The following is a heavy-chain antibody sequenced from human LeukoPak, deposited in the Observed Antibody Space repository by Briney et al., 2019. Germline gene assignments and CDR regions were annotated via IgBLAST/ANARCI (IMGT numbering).Heavy chain of an antibody. D-gene: IGHD2-21*01. CDR1: GFTFSSYG. V-gene: IGHV3-30*02. CDR3: AKDPRSYCGGDCYPGGY. Sequence: GGSLRLSCAASGFTFSSYGMHWVRQAPGKGLEWVAFIRYDGSNKYYADSVKGRFTISRDNSKNTLYLQMNSLRAEDTAVYYCAKDPRSYCGGDCYPGGYWGQGTLVTVSS. CDR2: IRYDGSNK. J-gene: IGHJ4*02.